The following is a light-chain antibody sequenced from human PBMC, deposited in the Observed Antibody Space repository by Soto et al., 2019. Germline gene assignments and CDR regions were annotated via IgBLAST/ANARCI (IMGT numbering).Light chain of an antibody. CDR2: GNS. Sequence: QSVLTQPPSVSGPPGQRVTISCTGSSSNIGANSDVHWYQQLAGAAPKLLIYGNSNRPSGVSDRFSGSKSGSSASLAITGLQAEDEADYYCQSSDSSLSGFYVFGTGTKLTVL. CDR3: QSSDSSLSGFYV. J-gene: IGLJ1*01. CDR1: SSNIGANSD. V-gene: IGLV1-40*01.